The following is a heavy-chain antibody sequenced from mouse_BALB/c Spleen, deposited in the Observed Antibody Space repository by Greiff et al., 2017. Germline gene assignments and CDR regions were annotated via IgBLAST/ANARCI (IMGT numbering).Heavy chain of an antibody. J-gene: IGHJ4*01. D-gene: IGHD3-1*01. CDR3: ARSGRHGVDY. Sequence: VQGVESGAELAKPGASVKMSCKASGYTFTSYWMHWVKQRPGQGLEWIGYINPSTGYTEYNQKFKDKATLTADKSSSTAYMQLSSLTSEDSAVYYCARSGRHGVDYWGQGTSVTVSS. CDR1: GYTFTSYW. V-gene: IGHV1-7*01. CDR2: INPSTGYT.